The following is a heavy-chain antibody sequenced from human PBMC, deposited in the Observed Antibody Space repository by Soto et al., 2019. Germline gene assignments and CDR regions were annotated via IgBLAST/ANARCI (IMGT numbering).Heavy chain of an antibody. Sequence: QVQLQESGPGLVKPSQTLSLTCTVSGGSISSGGYYWSWVRQHPGKGLEWIGYIYSSGSTYYKPSLKSRVTISVDTSKTPSSLKLSSVTAAYTAVYSCARSVFPWGRGTLVTVSS. CDR3: ARSVFP. CDR2: IYSSGST. J-gene: IGHJ5*02. CDR1: GGSISSGGYY. V-gene: IGHV4-31*03.